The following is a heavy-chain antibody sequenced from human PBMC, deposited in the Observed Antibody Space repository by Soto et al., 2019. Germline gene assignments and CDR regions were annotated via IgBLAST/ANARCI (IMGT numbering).Heavy chain of an antibody. CDR3: ARGSWLLSPYFYYGMDV. J-gene: IGHJ6*02. CDR1: GFTFSSYS. V-gene: IGHV3-48*02. D-gene: IGHD2-2*01. CDR2: ISSSSSTI. Sequence: GGSLRLSCAASGFTFSSYSMNWVRQAPGKGLEWVSYISSSSSTIYYADSVKGRFTISRDNAKNSLYLQMNSLRDEDTAFYYCARGSWLLSPYFYYGMDVWGQGTTVTVSS.